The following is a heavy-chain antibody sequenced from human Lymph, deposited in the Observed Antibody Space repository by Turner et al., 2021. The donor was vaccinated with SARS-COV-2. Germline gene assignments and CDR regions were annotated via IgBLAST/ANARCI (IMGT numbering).Heavy chain of an antibody. V-gene: IGHV4-59*01. J-gene: IGHJ4*02. Sequence: QVQLQESGPGLVKPSETLSLTCTVSGASISNYYWSWIRQPPGKGLEWIGYIYYSGSIKYNPSINSRVLISVDMSKNQFSLKLSSGTAADTAVYYCARGFDYWGQGTMVTVSS. CDR3: ARGFDY. CDR2: IYYSGSI. CDR1: GASISNYY.